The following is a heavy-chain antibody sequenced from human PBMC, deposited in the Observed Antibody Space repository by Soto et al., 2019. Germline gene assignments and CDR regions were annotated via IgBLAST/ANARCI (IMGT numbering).Heavy chain of an antibody. V-gene: IGHV4-39*01. J-gene: IGHJ4*02. CDR3: ARHVNSPFDY. CDR1: GGSISSSSYY. CDR2: IYYSGST. Sequence: PSETLSLTCTVSGGSISSSSYYWGWIRQPPGKGLEWIGSIYYSGSTYYNPSLKSRVTISVDTSKNQFSLKLSSVTAADTAVYYCARHVNSPFDYWGQGTLVTVSS.